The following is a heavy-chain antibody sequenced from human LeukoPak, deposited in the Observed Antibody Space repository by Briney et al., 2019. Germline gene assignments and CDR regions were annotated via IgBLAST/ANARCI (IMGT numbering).Heavy chain of an antibody. Sequence: PSETLSLTCTVPGGSISSYYWSWIRQPPGKGLEWIGYIYYSGSTNYNPSLKSRVTISVDTSKNQFSLKLSSVTAADTAVYYCARQNPPGSKKGWFDPWGQGTLVTVSS. CDR1: GGSISSYY. D-gene: IGHD6-25*01. V-gene: IGHV4-59*01. CDR3: ARQNPPGSKKGWFDP. CDR2: IYYSGST. J-gene: IGHJ5*02.